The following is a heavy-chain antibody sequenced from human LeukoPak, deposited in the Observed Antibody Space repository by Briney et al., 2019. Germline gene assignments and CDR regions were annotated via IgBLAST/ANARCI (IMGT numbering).Heavy chain of an antibody. J-gene: IGHJ4*02. V-gene: IGHV3-23*01. D-gene: IGHD1-26*01. Sequence: GGSLRLSCAASGFTFSSYGISWVRQAPGKGLEWVSAISGSGGSTYYADSVKGRFTISRDNSKNTLYLQMNSLRAEDTAVYYCATYSGSYSPFDYWGQGTLVTVSS. CDR3: ATYSGSYSPFDY. CDR2: ISGSGGST. CDR1: GFTFSSYG.